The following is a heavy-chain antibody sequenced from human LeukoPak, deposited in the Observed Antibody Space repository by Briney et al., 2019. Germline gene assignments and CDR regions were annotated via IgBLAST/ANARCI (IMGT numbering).Heavy chain of an antibody. V-gene: IGHV4-34*01. CDR3: VGGLGGGSYYSRWFDP. CDR2: IAHSGST. D-gene: IGHD1-26*01. J-gene: IGHJ5*02. Sequence: PSETLSLTCAVSGGSFSGYSWGWIRQPPGEGLEWVGEIAHSGSTNYNPSLKSGVSTSVEKSTNKLSLKLSSVTAADTAVCYCVGGLGGGSYYSRWFDPWGQRTLVTASS. CDR1: GGSFSGYS.